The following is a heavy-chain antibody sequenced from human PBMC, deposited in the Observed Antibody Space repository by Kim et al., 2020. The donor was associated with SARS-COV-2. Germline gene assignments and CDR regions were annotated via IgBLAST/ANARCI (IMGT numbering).Heavy chain of an antibody. CDR3: ARSEGSGTAFRFDP. D-gene: IGHD3-10*01. J-gene: IGHJ5*02. V-gene: IGHV7-4-1*02. CDR1: GYTFTNYA. Sequence: ASVKVSCKASGYTFTNYAMNWVRQAPGQGLEWMGWINTNTGYPTYVQGFTGRFVFSLDTSVSTVYLQINSLKAEDTAVYYCARSEGSGTAFRFDPWGQGT. CDR2: INTNTGYP.